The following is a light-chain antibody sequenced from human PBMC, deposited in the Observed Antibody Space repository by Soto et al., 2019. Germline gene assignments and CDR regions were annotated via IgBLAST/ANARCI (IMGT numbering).Light chain of an antibody. Sequence: EIVLTQSPGTLSLSPGERATLSCRASQSVRSSYLAWYQQTPGQAPRLLIYGASSRATGIPDRFSGSGSGTDFTLTISRLEPEDFAVYYCQQYGSSPVTFGQGTEVEIK. CDR1: QSVRSSY. CDR2: GAS. J-gene: IGKJ1*01. CDR3: QQYGSSPVT. V-gene: IGKV3-20*01.